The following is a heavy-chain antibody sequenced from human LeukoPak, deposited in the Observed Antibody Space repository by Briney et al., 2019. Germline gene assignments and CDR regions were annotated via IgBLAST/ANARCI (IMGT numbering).Heavy chain of an antibody. J-gene: IGHJ6*02. CDR3: ARYITGHYYYYGMDV. V-gene: IGHV5-51*01. D-gene: IGHD3-10*01. CDR1: GYSFTSYW. CDR2: IYPGDSDT. Sequence: RGESLKISCKGSGYSFTSYWIGWVRQMPGKGLEWMGIIYPGDSDTRYSPSFQGQVTISADKSISTAYLQWSSLKASDTAMYYCARYITGHYYYYGMDVWGQGTTVTVSS.